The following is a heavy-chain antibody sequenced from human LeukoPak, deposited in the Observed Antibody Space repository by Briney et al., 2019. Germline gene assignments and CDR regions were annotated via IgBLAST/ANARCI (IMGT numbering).Heavy chain of an antibody. Sequence: PSETLSLICTVSGGSISSYYWSWIRQPAGKGLEWIGRIYTSGSTNYNPSLKSRVTMSVDTSKNQFSLKLSSVTAADTAVYYCARARAATTWNWFDPWGQGTLVTVSS. CDR1: GGSISSYY. J-gene: IGHJ5*02. V-gene: IGHV4-4*07. D-gene: IGHD4-11*01. CDR3: ARARAATTWNWFDP. CDR2: IYTSGST.